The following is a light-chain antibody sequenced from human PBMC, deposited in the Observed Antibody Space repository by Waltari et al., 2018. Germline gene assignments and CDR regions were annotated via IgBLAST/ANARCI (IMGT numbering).Light chain of an antibody. Sequence: DIQLTQSPSFLSASVGDRVTITCRASEGISSYLAWYQQKPGKAPKLLIYTASTLHSGVPSRFSGSGSGTEFALTISSLQPEDFATYYCQQLNSYPPFTFGPGTKVDI. V-gene: IGKV1-9*01. CDR3: QQLNSYPPFT. J-gene: IGKJ3*01. CDR2: TAS. CDR1: EGISSY.